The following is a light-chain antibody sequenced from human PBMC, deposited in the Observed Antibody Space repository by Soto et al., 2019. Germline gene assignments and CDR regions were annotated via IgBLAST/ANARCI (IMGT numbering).Light chain of an antibody. Sequence: QSALTQPPSASGSPGQSVTISCTGTNSDVGGYNYVSWYQQHPGKAPKLMIYELSKRPSGVPDRFSGPKSGNTASLTVSGLQAEDEADYYCSSYAGSNNFVVFGGGTKLTVL. CDR1: NSDVGGYNY. V-gene: IGLV2-8*01. J-gene: IGLJ2*01. CDR2: ELS. CDR3: SSYAGSNNFVV.